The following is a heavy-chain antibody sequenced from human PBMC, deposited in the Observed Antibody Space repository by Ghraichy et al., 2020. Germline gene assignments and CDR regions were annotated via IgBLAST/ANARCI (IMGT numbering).Heavy chain of an antibody. D-gene: IGHD3-10*01. CDR2: INHSGST. CDR3: ARTSSVRGVMERESPSNWFDP. Sequence: SQTLSLTCAVYGGSFSGYYWSWIRQPPGKGLEWIGEINHSGSTNYNPSLKSRVTISVDTSKNQFSLKLSSVTAADTAVYYCARTSSVRGVMERESPSNWFDPWGQGTLVTGSS. V-gene: IGHV4-34*01. CDR1: GGSFSGYY. J-gene: IGHJ5*02.